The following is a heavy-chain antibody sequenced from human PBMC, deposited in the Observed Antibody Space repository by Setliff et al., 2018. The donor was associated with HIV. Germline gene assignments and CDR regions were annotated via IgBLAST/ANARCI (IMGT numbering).Heavy chain of an antibody. D-gene: IGHD5-12*01. V-gene: IGHV4-30-4*08. Sequence: SETLSLTCTVSGGSISSGDYYWTWVRQPPGKGLEWIGYIYYSGSTYYNPSLKSRVTISVDTSENQFSMKMSPVTAADTAVYYCGRDGDGYNYNYYYGMDVWGQGTTVTVSS. J-gene: IGHJ6*02. CDR2: IYYSGST. CDR3: GRDGDGYNYNYYYGMDV. CDR1: GGSISSGDYY.